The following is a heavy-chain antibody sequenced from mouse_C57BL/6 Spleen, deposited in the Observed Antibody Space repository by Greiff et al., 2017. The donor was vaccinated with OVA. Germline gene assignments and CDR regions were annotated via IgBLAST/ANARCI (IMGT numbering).Heavy chain of an antibody. J-gene: IGHJ2*01. Sequence: EVQRVESGPGMVKPSQSLSLTCTVTGYSITSGYDWHWIRHFPGNKLEWMGYISYSGSTNYNPSLKSRISITHDTSKNHFFLKLNSVTTEDTATYYCARGDDDRFDYWGQGTTLTVSS. V-gene: IGHV3-1*01. CDR1: GYSITSGYD. CDR3: ARGDDDRFDY. CDR2: ISYSGST. D-gene: IGHD2-4*01.